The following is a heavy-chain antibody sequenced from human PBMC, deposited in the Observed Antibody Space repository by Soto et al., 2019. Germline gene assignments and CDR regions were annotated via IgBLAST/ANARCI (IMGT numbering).Heavy chain of an antibody. CDR2: IVPIYRTA. J-gene: IGHJ4*02. V-gene: IGHV1-69*13. D-gene: IGHD6-13*01. Sequence: SVKVSCKASGCTFSSYRINWVRQAPGQGLEWVGGIVPIYRTADYAQKFQGRVTITADESARTSYMELRSLKSQDTAVYYCVRDSGAKLSSSWGKGTLVSLSS. CDR3: VRDSGAKLSSS. CDR1: GCTFSSYR.